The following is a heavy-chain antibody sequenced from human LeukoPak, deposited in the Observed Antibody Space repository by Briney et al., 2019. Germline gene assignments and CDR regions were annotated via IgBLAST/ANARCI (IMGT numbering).Heavy chain of an antibody. Sequence: SETLSLTCTVSGGSISSGDYYWSWIRQPPGKGLEWIGYIYYSGSTYYNPSLKSRVTISVDTSKNQSSLKLSSVTAADTAVYYCARTAAGTLSTFDYWGQGTVVTVSS. D-gene: IGHD6-13*01. CDR3: ARTAAGTLSTFDY. V-gene: IGHV4-30-4*08. CDR2: IYYSGST. J-gene: IGHJ4*02. CDR1: GGSISSGDYY.